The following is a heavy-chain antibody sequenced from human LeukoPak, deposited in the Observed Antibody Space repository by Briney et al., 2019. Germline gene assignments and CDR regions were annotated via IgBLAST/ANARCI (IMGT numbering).Heavy chain of an antibody. CDR1: GGSISSYY. CDR3: ARVRQSGYSYGFFDY. CDR2: IYYSGST. J-gene: IGHJ4*02. D-gene: IGHD5-18*01. Sequence: SETLSLTCTVSGGSISSYYWSWIRHPPGRDLGGLGYIYYSGSTNYNPSLKSRVTISVDTSKNQFSLKLSSVTAADTAVYYCARVRQSGYSYGFFDYWGQGTLVTVSS. V-gene: IGHV4-59*13.